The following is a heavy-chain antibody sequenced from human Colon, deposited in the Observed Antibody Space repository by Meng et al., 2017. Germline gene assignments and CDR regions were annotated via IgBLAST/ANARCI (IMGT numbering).Heavy chain of an antibody. J-gene: IGHJ4*02. CDR3: ARGNGSGAYLIDY. D-gene: IGHD3-10*01. CDR1: GFTFRNFA. V-gene: IGHV3-30*04. Sequence: GGSLRLSCAASGFTFRNFAIHWVRQAPGKGLEWVTFVSYDGTNRYADSVKGRFTISRDNSKNTLYLQMNSLRTEDTAVYYCARGNGSGAYLIDYWGQGTLVTVSS. CDR2: VSYDGTNR.